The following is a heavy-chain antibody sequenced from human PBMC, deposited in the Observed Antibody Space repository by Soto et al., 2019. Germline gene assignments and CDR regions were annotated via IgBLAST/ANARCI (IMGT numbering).Heavy chain of an antibody. CDR2: IYSRGSN. Sequence: SETLSLTCTVSGDSVSSVGFHWAWLRRPPGKGLEWIGDIYSRGSNYYRPSLESRMTMSLDATRNHYSLRLTSVTAADTAVYFCARAPVCLDTISYFDYWGQGKLVTVSS. CDR1: GDSVSSVGFH. CDR3: ARAPVCLDTISYFDY. D-gene: IGHD2-15*01. V-gene: IGHV4-30-4*01. J-gene: IGHJ4*02.